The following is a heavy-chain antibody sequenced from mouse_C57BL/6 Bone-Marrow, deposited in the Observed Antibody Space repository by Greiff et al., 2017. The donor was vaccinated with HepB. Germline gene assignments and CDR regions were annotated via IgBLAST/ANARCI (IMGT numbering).Heavy chain of an antibody. V-gene: IGHV3-6*01. D-gene: IGHD1-1*01. J-gene: IGHJ2*01. Sequence: EVKLMESGPGLVKPSQSLSLTCSVTGYSITSGYYWNWIRQFPGNKLEWMGYISYDGSNNYNPSLKNRISITRDTSKNQFFLKLNSVTTEDTATYYCAREVITTVVDQYYFDYWGQGTTLTVSS. CDR1: GYSITSGYY. CDR3: AREVITTVVDQYYFDY. CDR2: ISYDGSN.